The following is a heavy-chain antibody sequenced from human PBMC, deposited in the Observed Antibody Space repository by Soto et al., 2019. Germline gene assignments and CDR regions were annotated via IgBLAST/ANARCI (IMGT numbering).Heavy chain of an antibody. V-gene: IGHV4-4*07. Sequence: PSETLSLTCTVSGGSISSFYWSWIRQPAGKGLEWIGRIYTSGSTNYNPSLKSRVTMSVDTSKNQFSLKLTSVTAADTAVYHCARDLGYFDSWSSGNNSYYGMDVWGRGTTVTVSS. J-gene: IGHJ6*02. CDR1: GGSISSFY. D-gene: IGHD3-10*01. CDR2: IYTSGST. CDR3: ARDLGYFDSWSSGNNSYYGMDV.